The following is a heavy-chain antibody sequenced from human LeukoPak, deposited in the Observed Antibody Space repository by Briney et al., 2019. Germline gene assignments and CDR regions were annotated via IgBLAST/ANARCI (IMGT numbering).Heavy chain of an antibody. V-gene: IGHV4-39*01. CDR1: GASISSSSYY. CDR3: ARQGEGGRAFDI. Sequence: SETLSPTCTVSGASISSSSYYWGWIRQPPGKGLEWIGNIYYSGSTYYNPSLKSRVTISVDSSKNQFSLKLSSVTAADTAVYYCARQGEGGRAFDIWGQGTMVTVSS. CDR2: IYYSGST. J-gene: IGHJ3*02. D-gene: IGHD1-26*01.